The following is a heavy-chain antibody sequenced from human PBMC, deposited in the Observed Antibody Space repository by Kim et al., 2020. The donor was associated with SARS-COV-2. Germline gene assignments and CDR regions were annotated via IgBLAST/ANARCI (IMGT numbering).Heavy chain of an antibody. V-gene: IGHV4-34*01. CDR1: GGSFSGYY. Sequence: SETLSLTCAVYGGSFSGYYWSWIRQPPGKGLEWIGEINHSGSTNYNPSLKSRVTISVDTSKNQFSLKLSSVTAADTAVYYCARGGGSYSNYGAFRKYCSGGSCYSYDYWGQGTLVTVSS. CDR3: ARGGGSYSNYGAFRKYCSGGSCYSYDY. J-gene: IGHJ4*02. CDR2: INHSGST. D-gene: IGHD2-15*01.